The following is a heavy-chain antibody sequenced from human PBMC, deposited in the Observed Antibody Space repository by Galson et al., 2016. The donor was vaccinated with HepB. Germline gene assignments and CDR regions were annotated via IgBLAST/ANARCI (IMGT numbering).Heavy chain of an antibody. V-gene: IGHV4-39*01. D-gene: IGHD6-13*01. CDR1: GGSISSSSYF. CDR2: LYYSGST. Sequence: QVQLQESGPGLMKPSETLSLTCTVSGGSISSSSYFWGWIRQPPGKGLEWIGNLYYSGSTYYSPSLKGRVTISVDTSKNQFSLKLNSLTAADTAVYYCAKKGSSNWDPFDYWGQGTLVTVSS. CDR3: AKKGSSNWDPFDY. J-gene: IGHJ4*02.